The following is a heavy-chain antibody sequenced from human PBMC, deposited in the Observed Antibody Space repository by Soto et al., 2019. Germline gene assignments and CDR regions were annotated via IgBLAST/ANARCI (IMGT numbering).Heavy chain of an antibody. Sequence: GGSLRLSCAASGFTFSSYAMHWVRQSPGKGLEWVAVISYDGSNKYYADSVKGRFTISRDNSKNTLYLQMNSLRAEDTAVYYCASDSVDYWGQGTLVTVSS. CDR2: ISYDGSNK. V-gene: IGHV3-30-3*01. J-gene: IGHJ4*02. CDR3: ASDSVDY. CDR1: GFTFSSYA.